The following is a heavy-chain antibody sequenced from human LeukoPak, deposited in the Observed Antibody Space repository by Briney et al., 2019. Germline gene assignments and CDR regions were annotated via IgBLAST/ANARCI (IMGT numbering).Heavy chain of an antibody. J-gene: IGHJ4*02. CDR3: ARTPKGGRYCSSTSCPGYFDY. CDR2: IYYSGST. V-gene: IGHV4-61*08. CDR1: GGSISSGGYY. D-gene: IGHD2-2*01. Sequence: PSQTLSLTCTVSGGSISSGGYYWSWIRQPPGKGLEWIGYIYYSGSTNYNPSLKSRVTISVDTSKNQFSLKLSSVTAADTAVYYCARTPKGGRYCSSTSCPGYFDYWGQGTLVTVSS.